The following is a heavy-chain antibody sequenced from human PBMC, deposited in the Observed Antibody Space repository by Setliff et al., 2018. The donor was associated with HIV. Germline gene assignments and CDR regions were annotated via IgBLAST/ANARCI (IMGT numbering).Heavy chain of an antibody. V-gene: IGHV4-4*08. D-gene: IGHD2-15*01. Sequence: PSETLSLTCVVSDDSFTNYDWTWIRQSPGKALQWIGSISSTGTTNYSPSLRSRVTISIETSNTRFSLWLRSVTASDTATYYCARLGRAIDDGGSSVRPDFWGQGVLVTVSS. CDR3: ARLGRAIDDGGSSVRPDF. CDR2: ISSTGTT. J-gene: IGHJ4*02. CDR1: DDSFTNYD.